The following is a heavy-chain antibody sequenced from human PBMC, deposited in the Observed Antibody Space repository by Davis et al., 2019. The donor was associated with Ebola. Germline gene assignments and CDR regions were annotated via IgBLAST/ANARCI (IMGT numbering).Heavy chain of an antibody. Sequence: PGGSLRLSCAASGFTFDDYAMHWVRQAPGKGLEWVSGISWNSGSIGYADSVKGRFTISRDNAKNSLYLQMNSLRAEDTALYYCAKDYTWTMVNHYGMDVWGQGTTVTVSS. CDR3: AKDYTWTMVNHYGMDV. J-gene: IGHJ6*02. V-gene: IGHV3-9*01. D-gene: IGHD3-10*01. CDR2: ISWNSGSI. CDR1: GFTFDDYA.